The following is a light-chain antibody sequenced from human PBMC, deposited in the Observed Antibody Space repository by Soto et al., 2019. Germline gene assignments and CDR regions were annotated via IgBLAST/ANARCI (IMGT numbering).Light chain of an antibody. J-gene: IGKJ1*01. CDR3: QLSYSTPRT. CDR2: SAS. Sequence: DIQMTQSPSSLPASVGDRVTITCRASQSISSYLNWYQQKPGKAPKLLIYSASSLQSGVPTRFSGSGSGTDFTLTISSLQPEDFATYYCQLSYSTPRTFGQGTKVEIK. V-gene: IGKV1-39*01. CDR1: QSISSY.